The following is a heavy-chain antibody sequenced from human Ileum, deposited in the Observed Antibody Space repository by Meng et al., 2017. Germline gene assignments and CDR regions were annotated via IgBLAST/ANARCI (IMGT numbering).Heavy chain of an antibody. CDR1: GGPISSYY. Sequence: QVQLQESGPGLVKPSETLSLTCTVSGGPISSYYWSWIRQPPGKGLEWIGYIYYNGSTNYNPSLKSRLTMSVDTSKNQFSLKLSSVTAADTAVYYCARREYDSRGYYFDYWGQGTLVTVSS. D-gene: IGHD3-22*01. CDR3: ARREYDSRGYYFDY. V-gene: IGHV4-59*08. CDR2: IYYNGST. J-gene: IGHJ4*02.